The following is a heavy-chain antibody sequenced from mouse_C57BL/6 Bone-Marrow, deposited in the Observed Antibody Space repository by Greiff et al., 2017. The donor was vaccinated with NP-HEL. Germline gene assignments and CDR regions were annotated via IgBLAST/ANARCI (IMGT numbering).Heavy chain of an antibody. Sequence: VQLQQPGAELVKPGASVKLSCKASGYTFTSYWMHWVKQRPGQGLEWIGMIHPNSGSTNYNEKFKSKATLTVDKSSSTAYMQLSSLTSEDSAVYYCARGRGTTVLGDFDYWGQGTTLTVSS. CDR2: IHPNSGST. D-gene: IGHD1-1*01. CDR1: GYTFTSYW. J-gene: IGHJ2*01. CDR3: ARGRGTTVLGDFDY. V-gene: IGHV1-64*01.